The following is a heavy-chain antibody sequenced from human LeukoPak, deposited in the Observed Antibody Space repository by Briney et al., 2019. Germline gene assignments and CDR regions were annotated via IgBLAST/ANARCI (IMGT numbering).Heavy chain of an antibody. CDR3: GKGLNRDYSGIGDY. CDR2: IRYDGSNK. D-gene: IGHD5-12*01. Sequence: GGSLRLSCAASGFTFSGSGMHWVRQAPGKGLEWVTFIRYDGSNKYYTDSVKGRFTISRDNSKNTLYLQMDSLRAEDTAVYYCGKGLNRDYSGIGDYWGQGTLVTVSS. CDR1: GFTFSGSG. J-gene: IGHJ4*02. V-gene: IGHV3-30*02.